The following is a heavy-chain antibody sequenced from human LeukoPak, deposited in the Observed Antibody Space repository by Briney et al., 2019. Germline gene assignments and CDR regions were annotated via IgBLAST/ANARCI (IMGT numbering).Heavy chain of an antibody. CDR1: GFTFSSYW. V-gene: IGHV3-7*01. Sequence: GGSLRLSCAASGFTFSSYWLSWVRQAPGKGLGWVANIKKDGSEKYYVDSVKGRFSISRDNAKNSLYLQMNSLRAEDTAVYYCARVPVAGTGYWGQGTLVTVSS. D-gene: IGHD6-19*01. CDR3: ARVPVAGTGY. J-gene: IGHJ4*02. CDR2: IKKDGSEK.